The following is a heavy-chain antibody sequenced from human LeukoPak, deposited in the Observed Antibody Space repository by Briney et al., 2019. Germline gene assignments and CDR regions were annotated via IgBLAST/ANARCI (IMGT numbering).Heavy chain of an antibody. CDR3: ARRISTRRGETCSSTSCYFDY. D-gene: IGHD2-2*01. CDR1: GFSISTGYF. Sequence: SETLSLTCAVSGFSISTGYFWAWIRQSPGKGLEWIGSIFHSGITYYNPSLKSRITISVDTSKNQFSLRLSSVTAADTAVYYCARRISTRRGETCSSTSCYFDYWGQGTLVTVSS. CDR2: IFHSGIT. V-gene: IGHV4-38-2*01. J-gene: IGHJ4*02.